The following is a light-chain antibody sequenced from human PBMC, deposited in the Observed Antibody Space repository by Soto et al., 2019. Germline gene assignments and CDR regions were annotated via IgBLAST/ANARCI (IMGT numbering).Light chain of an antibody. CDR3: SSYAGSNWV. V-gene: IGLV2-8*01. Sequence: QSALTQPPSASGSLGQSVTISCTGTSSDVGSYNYVTWYQQHPGKAPKCMIYEVSKRPSGVPDRFSGSKSGNTASLTVSGLQAYDEADYYCSSYAGSNWVFGGGTKLTVL. J-gene: IGLJ3*02. CDR1: SSDVGSYNY. CDR2: EVS.